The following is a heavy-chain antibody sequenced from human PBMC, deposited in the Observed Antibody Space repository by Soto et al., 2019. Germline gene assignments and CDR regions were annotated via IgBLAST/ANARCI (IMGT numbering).Heavy chain of an antibody. V-gene: IGHV1-18*03. CDR2: ISAYNGNT. CDR1: GYPFTSYG. CDR3: ARPQGGSYYDSRALDAFDI. Sequence: RXSVKVSCKASGYPFTSYGIIWVRQAPGQGLEWMGWISAYNGNTNYAQKLQGRVTMTTDTSTSTAYMELRSLRSDDMAVYYCARPQGGSYYDSRALDAFDIWGQGTMVTVSS. J-gene: IGHJ3*02. D-gene: IGHD3-22*01.